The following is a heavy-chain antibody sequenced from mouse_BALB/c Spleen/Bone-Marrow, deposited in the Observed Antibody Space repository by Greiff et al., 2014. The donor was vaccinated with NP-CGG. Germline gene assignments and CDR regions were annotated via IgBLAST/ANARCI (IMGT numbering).Heavy chain of an antibody. CDR3: ARDGVYGSHYDAMDY. CDR2: IWAGGRI. D-gene: IGHD1-1*01. CDR1: GFSFTSYG. V-gene: IGHV2-9*02. Sequence: LSITFTVSGFSFTSYGVHWFRQPPGKVLEWLGVIWAGGRINYKSALMSRLSISKDNSKRQGLLKMKRLQTDDTAMYYCARDGVYGSHYDAMDYWGQGTSVTGAS. J-gene: IGHJ4*01.